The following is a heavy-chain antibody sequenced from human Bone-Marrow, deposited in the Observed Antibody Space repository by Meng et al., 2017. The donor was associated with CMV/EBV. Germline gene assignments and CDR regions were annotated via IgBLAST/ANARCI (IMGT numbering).Heavy chain of an antibody. CDR2: IKQDGSEK. D-gene: IGHD6-13*01. V-gene: IGHV3-7*01. J-gene: IGHJ4*02. Sequence: GESLKISCAASGFTFSSYWMSWVRQAPGKGLEWVANIKQDGSEKYYVDSVKGRFTISRDNAKNSLYLQMNSLRAEDTAVYYCARVQRGYSSSWTSFDYWGQGNLVTVYS. CDR1: GFTFSSYW. CDR3: ARVQRGYSSSWTSFDY.